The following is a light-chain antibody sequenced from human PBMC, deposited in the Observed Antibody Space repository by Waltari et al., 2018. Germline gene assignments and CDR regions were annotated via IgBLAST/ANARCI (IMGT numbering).Light chain of an antibody. Sequence: DIQMTQSPSSVSESVGDRVTITCRASQGISSWLAWSQQTQWKAPKLLIYAASILQSGVPSRFSGSGSGTDFTLTISSLQPEDFATYYCQQANSFPLTFGGGTKVFIK. J-gene: IGKJ4*01. CDR1: QGISSW. CDR3: QQANSFPLT. V-gene: IGKV1D-12*01. CDR2: AAS.